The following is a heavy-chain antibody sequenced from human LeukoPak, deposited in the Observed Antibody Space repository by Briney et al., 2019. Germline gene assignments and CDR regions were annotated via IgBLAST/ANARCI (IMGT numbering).Heavy chain of an antibody. CDR2: ISGDGGST. J-gene: IGHJ4*02. CDR3: ARESDTSGWYDY. D-gene: IGHD6-19*01. Sequence: PGGSLRLSCAAPGFIFDNYAIHWVRQAPGKGLEWVSLISGDGGSTFYADSVRGRFTISRDNTRKSLSLQMSSLRSEDTALYYCARESDTSGWYDYWGQGTLVTVSS. CDR1: GFIFDNYA. V-gene: IGHV3-43*02.